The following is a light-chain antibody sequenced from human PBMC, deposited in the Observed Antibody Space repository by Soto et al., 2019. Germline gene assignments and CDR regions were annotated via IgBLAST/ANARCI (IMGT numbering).Light chain of an antibody. V-gene: IGKV3-15*01. Sequence: EIVMTQSPSTLSVSPGERATLSCRASQSVSSNFAWYQQKPGQAPRLLIYDASTRATGIPARFSGSGSGTEFTLTISSLQPEDVATYYCQQSYSTPRTFGQGTKVDIK. CDR3: QQSYSTPRT. J-gene: IGKJ1*01. CDR2: DAS. CDR1: QSVSSN.